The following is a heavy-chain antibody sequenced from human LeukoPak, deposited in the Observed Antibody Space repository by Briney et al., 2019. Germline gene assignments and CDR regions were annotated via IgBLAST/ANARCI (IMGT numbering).Heavy chain of an antibody. CDR1: GFTFSSYW. Sequence: GGSLRLSCAASGFTFSSYWFHWVRQTPGKGLVWVSRINEDGSTTNYADSVKGRFTISRDNAKNTLYLQMNSLRAEDTAVYYCARDFYDTSGYYYDYWGQGTLVTVSS. J-gene: IGHJ4*02. CDR2: INEDGSTT. D-gene: IGHD3-22*01. V-gene: IGHV3-74*01. CDR3: ARDFYDTSGYYYDY.